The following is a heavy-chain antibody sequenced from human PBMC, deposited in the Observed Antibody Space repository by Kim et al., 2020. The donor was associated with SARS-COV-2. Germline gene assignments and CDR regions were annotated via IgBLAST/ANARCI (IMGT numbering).Heavy chain of an antibody. V-gene: IGHV3-23*03. CDR1: GFTLSSYA. J-gene: IGHJ4*02. D-gene: IGHD2-15*01. Sequence: GGSLRLSCAASGFTLSSYAMSWVRQAPGKGLEWVSVIYSGASSTSYADSVKGRFTVSRDESENMLYLQMDSLRVEDTAVYYCAKALHYCTGGSCPWGYWGQGTLVTVSS. CDR2: IYSGASST. CDR3: AKALHYCTGGSCPWGY.